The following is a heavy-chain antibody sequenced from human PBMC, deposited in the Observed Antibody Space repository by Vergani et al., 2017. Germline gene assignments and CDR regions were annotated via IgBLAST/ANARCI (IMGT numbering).Heavy chain of an antibody. V-gene: IGHV4-4*07. CDR3: ANGRQVVMVYAILDYFDY. CDR1: GGSISSYY. Sequence: QVQLQESGPGLVKPSETLSLTCTVSGGSISSYYWSWIRQPAGKGLELIGRIYTSGSTTYNPSLKSRVTMSVDTSKNQFSLKLSSVTAADTAVYYCANGRQVVMVYAILDYFDYWGQGTLVTVSS. D-gene: IGHD2-8*01. J-gene: IGHJ4*02. CDR2: IYTSGST.